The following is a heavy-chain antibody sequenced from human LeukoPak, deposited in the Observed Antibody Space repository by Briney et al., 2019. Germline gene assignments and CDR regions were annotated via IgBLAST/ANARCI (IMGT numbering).Heavy chain of an antibody. CDR1: GGTFSSYA. V-gene: IGHV1-69*04. CDR2: IIPIFGIA. D-gene: IGHD2-2*01. Sequence: SVKVSCKASGGTFSSYAISWVQQAPGQGLEWMGRIIPIFGIANYAQKFQGRVTITADKSTSTAYMELSSLRSEDTAVYYCARMCPDIVVVPAAAPSYWFDLWGQGTLVTVAS. CDR3: ARMCPDIVVVPAAAPSYWFDL. J-gene: IGHJ5*02.